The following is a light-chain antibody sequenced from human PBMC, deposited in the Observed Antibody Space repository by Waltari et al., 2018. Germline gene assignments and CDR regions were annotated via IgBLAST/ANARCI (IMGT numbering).Light chain of an antibody. CDR2: AAS. V-gene: IGKV1-39*01. Sequence: DIQMTQSPSSLSASVGDRVTITCRVSQSISSYLNWYQQKPGKPPKLMIYAASSLQSGFPSRFSGSGSGTDFTLTISSLQPEDFATYYCQQSYSTLMYTFGQGTKLEIK. CDR1: QSISSY. CDR3: QQSYSTLMYT. J-gene: IGKJ2*01.